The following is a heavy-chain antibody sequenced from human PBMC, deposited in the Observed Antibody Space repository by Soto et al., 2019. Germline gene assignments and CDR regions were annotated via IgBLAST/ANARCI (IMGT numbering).Heavy chain of an antibody. CDR3: ARRYGASFDY. Sequence: PSETLSLTCTVSGGSISSYYWSWIRLPPGKGLEWIGYIYYSGSTNYNPSLKSRVTISVDTSKNQFSLKLSTVTAADTAVYYCARRYGASFDYWGQGTLVTVSS. CDR2: IYYSGST. V-gene: IGHV4-59*01. J-gene: IGHJ4*02. D-gene: IGHD4-17*01. CDR1: GGSISSYY.